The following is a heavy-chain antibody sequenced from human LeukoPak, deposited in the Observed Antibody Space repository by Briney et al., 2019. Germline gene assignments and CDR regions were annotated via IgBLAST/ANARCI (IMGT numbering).Heavy chain of an antibody. J-gene: IGHJ4*02. CDR1: GFIFSSYW. Sequence: PGGSLRLCCAAPGFIFSSYWMTWVRQAPGKGLEWVANIKQDGSEKYYVDSVKGRFTISRDNAKNSLYLQMNSLRAEDTAVYYCARARYCSGGTCRMWDYWGQGTLVTVSS. CDR3: ARARYCSGGTCRMWDY. V-gene: IGHV3-7*04. D-gene: IGHD2-15*01. CDR2: IKQDGSEK.